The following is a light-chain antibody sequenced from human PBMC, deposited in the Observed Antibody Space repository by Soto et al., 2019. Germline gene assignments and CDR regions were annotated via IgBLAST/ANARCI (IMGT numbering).Light chain of an antibody. CDR2: GAS. J-gene: IGKJ4*01. CDR1: QSVSSSY. Sequence: EIVLTQSPGTPSLSPGERATLSCRASQSVSSSYLAWYQQKPGQAPRLVIYGASSRATGIPDRFSGSGSGRDFTRTISRLEPEDFAVYYCQQYGSSPLAFGGGTKVEIK. V-gene: IGKV3-20*01. CDR3: QQYGSSPLA.